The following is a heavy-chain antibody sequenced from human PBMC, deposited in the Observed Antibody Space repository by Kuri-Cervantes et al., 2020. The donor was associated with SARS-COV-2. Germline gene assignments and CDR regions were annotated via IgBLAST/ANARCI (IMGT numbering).Heavy chain of an antibody. Sequence: SETLSLTCAVSGVSVSHGTYSWSWIRQPAGKGLEWIGHLDTSGTTTYNPSLKSRLAMSLDTPNNQFSLRLSSVTAADTAVYYCARCSRIVADYWYFDVWGRGTLVTVSS. D-gene: IGHD1-26*01. J-gene: IGHJ2*01. CDR2: LDTSGTT. V-gene: IGHV4-61*09. CDR3: ARCSRIVADYWYFDV. CDR1: GVSVSHGTYS.